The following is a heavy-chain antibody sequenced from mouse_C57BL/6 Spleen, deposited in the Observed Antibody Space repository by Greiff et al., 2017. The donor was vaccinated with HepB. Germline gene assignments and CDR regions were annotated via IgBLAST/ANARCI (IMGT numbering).Heavy chain of an antibody. CDR3: ARDGLLAFAY. Sequence: VQLQQSGPELVKPGASVKISCKASGYTFTDYYMNWVKQSHGKSLEWIGDINPNNGGTSYNQKFKGKATLTVDKSSSTAYMELRSLTSEDSAVYYCARDGLLAFAYWGQGTLVTVSA. J-gene: IGHJ3*01. V-gene: IGHV1-26*01. CDR1: GYTFTDYY. D-gene: IGHD2-3*01. CDR2: INPNNGGT.